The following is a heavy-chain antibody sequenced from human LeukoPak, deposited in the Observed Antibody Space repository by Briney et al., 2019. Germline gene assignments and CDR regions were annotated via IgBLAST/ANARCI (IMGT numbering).Heavy chain of an antibody. CDR1: GGSFSGYY. J-gene: IGHJ4*02. Sequence: SETLSLTCAVYGGSFSGYYWSWIRQPPGKGLEWIGEINHSGSTNYNPSLKSRVTISVDTSKNQFSLKLSSVTAADTAVYYCARRNYYDSSGYYYGADFDYWGQGTLVTVSS. CDR3: ARRNYYDSSGYYYGADFDY. CDR2: INHSGST. D-gene: IGHD3-22*01. V-gene: IGHV4-34*01.